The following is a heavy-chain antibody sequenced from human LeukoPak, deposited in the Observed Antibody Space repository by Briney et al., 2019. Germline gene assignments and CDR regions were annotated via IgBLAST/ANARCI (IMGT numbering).Heavy chain of an antibody. Sequence: GGSLRLSCAASGFTFSSYWMSWVRKAPAQGLDWVAHIKQAGSEKYYVDSVKGRFTISRDNAKNSLYLQMNSLRAEDTAVYYCSRHLGYCSSTSCYTYAFDIWGQGTMVTVSS. CDR2: IKQAGSEK. CDR1: GFTFSSYW. V-gene: IGHV3-7*01. D-gene: IGHD2-2*02. J-gene: IGHJ3*02. CDR3: SRHLGYCSSTSCYTYAFDI.